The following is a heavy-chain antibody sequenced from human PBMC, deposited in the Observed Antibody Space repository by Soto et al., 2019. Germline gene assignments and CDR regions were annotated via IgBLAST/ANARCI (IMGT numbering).Heavy chain of an antibody. J-gene: IGHJ4*02. D-gene: IGHD6-13*01. CDR2: IYDSGGT. V-gene: IGHV4-59*08. CDR1: GGSISNYY. CDR3: TRSPMTAAGTLEY. Sequence: SPTLSLTCTVSGGSISNYYLTWIRQPPGKGLEWIGFIYDSGGTNYNPSLKSRLTMSVDTSKSHFSLKLSYVTAADTAIYYCTRSPMTAAGTLEYWGQGTLVTVSS.